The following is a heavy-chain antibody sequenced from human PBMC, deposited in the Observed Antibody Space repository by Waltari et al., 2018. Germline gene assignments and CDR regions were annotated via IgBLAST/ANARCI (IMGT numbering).Heavy chain of an antibody. D-gene: IGHD5-12*01. CDR1: GGSFSGYY. J-gene: IGHJ6*03. CDR3: ARAGWLGGYYYYCMDV. V-gene: IGHV4-34*01. Sequence: QVQLQQWGAGLLKPSETLSLTCAVYGGSFSGYYWSWIRQPPGKGLEWIGEINHSGSTNYNPSLKSRVTISVDTSKNQFSLKLSSVTAADTAVYYCARAGWLGGYYYYCMDVWGKGTTVTVSS. CDR2: INHSGST.